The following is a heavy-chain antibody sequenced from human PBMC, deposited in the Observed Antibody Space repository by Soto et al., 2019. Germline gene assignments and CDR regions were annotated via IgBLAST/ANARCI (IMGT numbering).Heavy chain of an antibody. Sequence: DSVKVSCKASGYTFTGYYMHWVRQAPGQGLEWMGWINPNSGGTNYAQKFQGWVTMTRDTSISTAYMELSRLRSDDTAVYYCARATKQQLVVGDAFDIWCQGIMVTVSS. J-gene: IGHJ3*02. CDR3: ARATKQQLVVGDAFDI. V-gene: IGHV1-2*04. CDR1: GYTFTGYY. CDR2: INPNSGGT. D-gene: IGHD6-13*01.